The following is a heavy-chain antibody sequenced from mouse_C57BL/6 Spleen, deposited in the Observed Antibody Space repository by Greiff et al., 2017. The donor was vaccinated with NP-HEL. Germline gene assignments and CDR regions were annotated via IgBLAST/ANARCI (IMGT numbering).Heavy chain of an antibody. J-gene: IGHJ4*01. CDR3: VRYSNYLYAMDY. V-gene: IGHV10-3*01. D-gene: IGHD2-5*01. Sequence: EVKLVESGGGLVQPKGSLKLSCAASGFTFTTYSMHWVRQAPGNGLDWVARLRSKSSNYATYYADSVKDRFTISRDYSQSMLYLQMNNLKTEDTAMYYCVRYSNYLYAMDYWGQGTSVTVSS. CDR2: LRSKSSNYAT. CDR1: GFTFTTYS.